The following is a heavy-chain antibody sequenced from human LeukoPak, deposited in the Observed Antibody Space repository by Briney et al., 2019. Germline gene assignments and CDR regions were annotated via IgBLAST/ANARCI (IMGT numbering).Heavy chain of an antibody. D-gene: IGHD6-13*01. V-gene: IGHV4-39*02. CDR3: ARDSSSSLWYSSSWNLMGKYYFDY. CDR1: GGSISSSSYY. CDR2: IYYSGST. Sequence: PSETLSLTCTVSGGSISSSSYYWGWIRQPPGKGLEWIGSIYYSGSTYYNPSLKGRVTISVDTSKNQFSLKLSSVTAADTAVYYCARDSSSSLWYSSSWNLMGKYYFDYWGQGTLVTVSS. J-gene: IGHJ4*02.